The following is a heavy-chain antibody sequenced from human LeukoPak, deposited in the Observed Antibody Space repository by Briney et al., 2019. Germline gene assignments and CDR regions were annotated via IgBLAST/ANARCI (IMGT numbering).Heavy chain of an antibody. V-gene: IGHV5-51*01. Sequence: GESLKISCGTSGYNFRKSWIGWVRQTPAKGLEWLGIIYPDDFDTIYNPSFEGHVTISADSSITTAYLEWKSLKASDSGSYFCSTKKNDYLDRWGRGTLVTVSS. CDR3: STKKNDYLDR. CDR1: GYNFRKSW. D-gene: IGHD5-12*01. J-gene: IGHJ4*01. CDR2: IYPDDFDT.